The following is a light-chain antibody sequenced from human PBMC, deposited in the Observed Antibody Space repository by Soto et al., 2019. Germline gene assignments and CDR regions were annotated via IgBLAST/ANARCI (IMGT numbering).Light chain of an antibody. CDR1: SSGVGGYSY. V-gene: IGLV2-14*01. Sequence: QSVLTQPASVSGSPGQSITISCTGTSSGVGGYSYVSWYQQHPGKAPKLMIYEVSNRPSGVSNRFSGSKSGNTASLTISGLQAEDEADYYCSSYTSSSTYVFGTGTKVTVL. CDR2: EVS. J-gene: IGLJ1*01. CDR3: SSYTSSSTYV.